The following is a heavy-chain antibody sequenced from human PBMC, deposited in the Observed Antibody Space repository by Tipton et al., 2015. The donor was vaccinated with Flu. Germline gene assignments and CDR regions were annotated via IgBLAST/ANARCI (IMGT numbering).Heavy chain of an antibody. D-gene: IGHD4-17*01. Sequence: TLSLTCTVSGGSISSSSYYWSWIRQPAGKGLEWIGYIYYSGSTNYNPSLKSRVTISVDTSKNQFSLKLSSVTAADTAVYYCARDPYGDYGMDVWGQGTTVTVSS. CDR1: GGSISSSSYY. CDR3: ARDPYGDYGMDV. V-gene: IGHV4-61*10. J-gene: IGHJ6*02. CDR2: IYYSGST.